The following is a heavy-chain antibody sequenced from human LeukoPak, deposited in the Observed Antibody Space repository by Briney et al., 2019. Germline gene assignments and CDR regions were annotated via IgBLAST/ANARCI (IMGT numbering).Heavy chain of an antibody. D-gene: IGHD3-10*01. CDR1: GGSFSDYY. J-gene: IGHJ4*02. V-gene: IGHV4-34*01. CDR3: ARGGWFGEFYYFDY. Sequence: SETLSLTCAVYGGSFSDYYWSWIRQPPGKGLEWIGEINHSGSTNYNPSLKSRVTISVDTSKNQFSLKLSSVTAADTAVYYCARGGWFGEFYYFDYWGQGTLVTVSS. CDR2: INHSGST.